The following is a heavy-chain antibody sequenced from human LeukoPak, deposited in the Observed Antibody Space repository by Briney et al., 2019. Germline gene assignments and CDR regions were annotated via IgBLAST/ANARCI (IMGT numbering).Heavy chain of an antibody. V-gene: IGHV3-7*04. D-gene: IGHD2-15*01. CDR1: GFTFSYSW. CDR3: VRDEWWSLDY. CDR2: INQDGSET. Sequence: GESVRLSCAVSGFTFSYSWMSWARQAPGKGLEWVAKINQDGSETDYVDSVKGRFTISRDNVKNSLYLQMNSLRAEDTAVYYCVRDEWWSLDYWGRASLVSVSS. J-gene: IGHJ4*01.